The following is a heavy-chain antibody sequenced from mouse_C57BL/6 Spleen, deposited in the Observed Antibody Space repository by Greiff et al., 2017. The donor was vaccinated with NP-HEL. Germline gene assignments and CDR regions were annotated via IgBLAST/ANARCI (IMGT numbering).Heavy chain of an antibody. CDR2: IDPSDSDT. CDR1: GYTFTSYW. D-gene: IGHD2-3*01. CDR3: ARADGYYGDFAY. J-gene: IGHJ3*01. V-gene: IGHV1-52*01. Sequence: QVQLQQPGAELVRPGSSVKLSCKASGYTFTSYWMHWVKQRPIQGLEWIGNIDPSDSDTHYNQKFKDKATLTVDKSSSTAYMQLSSLTSEDSAVYYCARADGYYGDFAYWGQGTLVTVSA.